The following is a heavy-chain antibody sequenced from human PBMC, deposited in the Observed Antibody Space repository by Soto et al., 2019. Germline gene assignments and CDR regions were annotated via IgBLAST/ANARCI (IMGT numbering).Heavy chain of an antibody. CDR1: GGTFSRNA. Sequence: QVQLLQSGAEVKKPGSSVKVSCKASGGTFSRNAISWVRQAPGQGLEWMGGIIPLFHAPNYAQKFQGRVTITADESTSIVFMEMSSLRFEDTAVYYCARSRAAAPPRVGIDVWGQGTTVTVSS. J-gene: IGHJ6*02. CDR3: ARSRAAAPPRVGIDV. D-gene: IGHD6-13*01. CDR2: IIPLFHAP. V-gene: IGHV1-69*01.